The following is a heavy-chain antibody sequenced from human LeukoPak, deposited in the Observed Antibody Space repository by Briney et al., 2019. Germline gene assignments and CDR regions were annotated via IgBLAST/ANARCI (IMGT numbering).Heavy chain of an antibody. V-gene: IGHV3-7*04. CDR1: GFTFSSYW. D-gene: IGHD1-26*01. Sequence: GGSLTLSCAASGFTFSSYWLSWVRKAPGQGLELVSNIKGDGSENHYVDSVRGRVTISRDPAKNPLYLQMNSLRAEDTAVYYCARDLGYYRADYRGQGTLVTVSS. J-gene: IGHJ4*02. CDR3: ARDLGYYRADY. CDR2: IKGDGSEN.